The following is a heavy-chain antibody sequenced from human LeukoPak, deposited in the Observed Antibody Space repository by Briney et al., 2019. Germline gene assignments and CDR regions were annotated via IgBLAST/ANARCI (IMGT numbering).Heavy chain of an antibody. D-gene: IGHD3-22*01. CDR3: ARSPHYDSSGYPQDY. CDR2: ISGSGGST. V-gene: IGHV3-23*01. CDR1: GFTFADYA. Sequence: QPGGSLRLSCAASGFTFADYAMSWVRQAPKKGLEWVSAISGSGGSTYYADSVKGRFTISRDNSKNTLYLQMNSLRAEDTAVYYCARSPHYDSSGYPQDYWGQGTLVTVSA. J-gene: IGHJ4*02.